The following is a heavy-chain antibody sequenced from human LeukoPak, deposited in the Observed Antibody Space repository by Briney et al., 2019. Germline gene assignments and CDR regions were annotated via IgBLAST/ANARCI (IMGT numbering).Heavy chain of an antibody. CDR2: IYSGGST. D-gene: IGHD5-12*01. CDR3: ARLDVDIVATIRGLVDY. CDR1: GFTVSSNY. J-gene: IGHJ4*02. Sequence: GGSLRLSCAASGFTVSSNYMSWVRQAPGKGLEWVSVIYSGGSTYYADSVKGRFTISRDNSKNTLYLQMNSLRAEDTAVYYCARLDVDIVATIRGLVDYWGQGTLVTVSS. V-gene: IGHV3-53*05.